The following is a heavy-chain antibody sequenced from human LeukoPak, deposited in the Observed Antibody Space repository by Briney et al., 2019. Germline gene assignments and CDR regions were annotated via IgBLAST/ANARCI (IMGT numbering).Heavy chain of an antibody. J-gene: IGHJ3*02. CDR2: IYSGGST. CDR3: ARDTGLFFPYATEARDAFDI. V-gene: IGHV3-53*01. CDR1: GFPFSSYW. Sequence: GGSLRLSCVASGFPFSSYWMTWVRQAPGKGLEWVSVIYSGGSTYYADSVKGRFTISRDNSKNTLYLQMNSLRAEDTAVYYCARDTGLFFPYATEARDAFDIWGQGTMVTVSS. D-gene: IGHD2-2*01.